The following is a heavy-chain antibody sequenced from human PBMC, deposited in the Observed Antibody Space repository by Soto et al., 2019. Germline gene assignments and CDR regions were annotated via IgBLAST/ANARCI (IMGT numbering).Heavy chain of an antibody. CDR3: AGTYYYGSGSLGWFDP. D-gene: IGHD3-10*01. CDR1: GGSISSYY. CDR2: IYYSGST. J-gene: IGHJ5*02. Sequence: SETLSLTCTVSGGSISSYYWSWIRQPPGKGLEWIGYIYYSGSTNYNPSLKSRVTISVDTSKNQFSLKLSSVTAADTAVYYCAGTYYYGSGSLGWFDPWGQGTLVTVSS. V-gene: IGHV4-59*01.